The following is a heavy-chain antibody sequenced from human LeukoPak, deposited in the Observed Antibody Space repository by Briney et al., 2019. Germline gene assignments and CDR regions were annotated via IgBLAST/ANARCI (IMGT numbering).Heavy chain of an antibody. J-gene: IGHJ4*02. CDR1: GGSISSGDYY. V-gene: IGHV4-31*03. CDR3: ATNNLHGGGFFDY. CDR2: IYYSGTT. D-gene: IGHD1/OR15-1a*01. Sequence: PSETLSLTCTVSGGSISSGDYYWSWIRQLPGKGLEWIAYIYYSGTTYYSPSLKSRLTMSTDTSNNQFSLNLSSVTAADTAVYYCATNNLHGGGFFDYWGQGTLVTVSS.